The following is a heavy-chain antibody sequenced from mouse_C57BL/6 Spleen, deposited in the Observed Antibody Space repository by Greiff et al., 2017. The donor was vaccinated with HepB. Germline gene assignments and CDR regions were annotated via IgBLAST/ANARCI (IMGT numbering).Heavy chain of an antibody. CDR3: ARRVYYDYDAYAMDY. J-gene: IGHJ4*01. V-gene: IGHV3-8*01. D-gene: IGHD2-4*01. Sequence: EVHLVESGPGLAKPSQTLSLTCSVTGYSITSDYWNWIRKFPGNKLEYMGYISYSGSTYYNPSLKSRISITRDTSKNQYYLQLNSVTTEDTATYYCARRVYYDYDAYAMDYWGQGTSVTVSS. CDR1: GYSITSDY. CDR2: ISYSGST.